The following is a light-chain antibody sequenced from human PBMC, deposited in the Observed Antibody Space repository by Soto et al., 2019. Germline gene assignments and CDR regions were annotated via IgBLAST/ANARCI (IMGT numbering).Light chain of an antibody. CDR3: QQSYSTLSIT. V-gene: IGKV1-39*01. CDR1: ESISRH. Sequence: DIQMTQSPSSLSASVGDRVTITCRASESISRHLNWYQQKPGKAPKLLIYAASSLQNGVPSRFSGSGSGTDFTLTISNLQPEDFATDYCQQSYSTLSITFGQGTRLEMK. J-gene: IGKJ5*01. CDR2: AAS.